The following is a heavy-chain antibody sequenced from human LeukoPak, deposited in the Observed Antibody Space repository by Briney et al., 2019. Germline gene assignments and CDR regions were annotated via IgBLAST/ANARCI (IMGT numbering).Heavy chain of an antibody. V-gene: IGHV3-9*01. CDR1: GFTFDDYA. D-gene: IGHD6-13*01. CDR2: ISWNSGSI. J-gene: IGHJ4*02. Sequence: GGSLRLSCAASGFTFDDYAMHWVRQAPGKGLEWVSGISWNSGSIGYADSVKGRFTISRDNAKNSLYLQMNSLRAEDTALYYCAKDPGGGIAAAADFDYWGQGTLVTVSS. CDR3: AKDPGGGIAAAADFDY.